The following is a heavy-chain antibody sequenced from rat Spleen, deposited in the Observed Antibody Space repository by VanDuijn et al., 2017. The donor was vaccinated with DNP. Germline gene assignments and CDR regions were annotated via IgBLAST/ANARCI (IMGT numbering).Heavy chain of an antibody. J-gene: IGHJ1*01. V-gene: IGHV5-22*01. CDR3: ARRNSRGGYFDF. CDR2: ISYEGSIT. CDR1: GFTFSDFY. D-gene: IGHD1-4*01. Sequence: EVQLVESGGGLVQPGRSLKLSCAASGFTFSDFYMAWVRQAPKKGLEWVASISYEGSITYYGDSVKGRFTISRDNAKSTLYLQMNSLRSEDTATYYCARRNSRGGYFDFWGPGTMVTVSS.